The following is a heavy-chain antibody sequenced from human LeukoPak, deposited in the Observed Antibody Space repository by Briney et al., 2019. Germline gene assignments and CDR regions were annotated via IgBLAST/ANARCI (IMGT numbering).Heavy chain of an antibody. CDR2: IYYSGST. CDR3: ARDVGYCSGGSCYSDNWFDP. V-gene: IGHV4-39*07. Sequence: SETLSLTCTVSGGSISSSRYYWGWIRQPPGKGLEWMGSIYYSGSTYYNPSLKSRVTISVDTSKNQFSLKLSSVTAADTAVYYCARDVGYCSGGSCYSDNWFDPWGQGTLVTVSS. J-gene: IGHJ5*02. CDR1: GGSISSSRYY. D-gene: IGHD2-15*01.